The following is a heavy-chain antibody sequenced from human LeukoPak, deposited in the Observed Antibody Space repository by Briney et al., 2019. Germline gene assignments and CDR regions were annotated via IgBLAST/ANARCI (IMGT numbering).Heavy chain of an antibody. V-gene: IGHV4-39*07. CDR2: IYYSGST. D-gene: IGHD3-16*01. CDR3: ARDTSFYYYYYMTS. J-gene: IGHJ6*03. CDR1: GGSISSSSYY. Sequence: SETLSLTCTVSGGSISSSSYYWGWIRQPPGKGLEWVGSIYYSGSTYYNPSLKSRVTISVDTSKNQFSLKLSSVTAADTAVYYCARDTSFYYYYYMTSGAKGPRSPSP.